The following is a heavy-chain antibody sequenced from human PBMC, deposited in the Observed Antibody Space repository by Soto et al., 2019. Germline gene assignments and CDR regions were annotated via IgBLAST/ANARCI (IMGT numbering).Heavy chain of an antibody. D-gene: IGHD3-10*01. V-gene: IGHV4-34*01. CDR1: GGSFSGYY. Sequence: SETLSLTCAVYGGSFSGYYWSWIRQPPGKGLEWIGEINHSGSTNYNPSLKSRVTISVGTSKNQFSLKLSSVTAADTAVYYCARGFRITMVRGVIFYAFEIWGQGTMVTVSS. CDR2: INHSGST. J-gene: IGHJ3*02. CDR3: ARGFRITMVRGVIFYAFEI.